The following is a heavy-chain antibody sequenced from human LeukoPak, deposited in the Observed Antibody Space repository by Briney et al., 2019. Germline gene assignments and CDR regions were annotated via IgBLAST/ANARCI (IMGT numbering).Heavy chain of an antibody. CDR1: GYTFTGYY. D-gene: IGHD3-22*01. V-gene: IGHV1-2*02. CDR2: INPNSGGT. CDR3: ARDLDYYDSSGYYWDLDY. J-gene: IGHJ4*02. Sequence: ASVKVSCKASGYTFTGYYMHWVRQAPGQGLEWMGWINPNSGGTNYAQKFQGRVTMTRDTSISTAYMELSRLRSDDTAVYYCARDLDYYDSSGYYWDLDYWGQGTLVTVSS.